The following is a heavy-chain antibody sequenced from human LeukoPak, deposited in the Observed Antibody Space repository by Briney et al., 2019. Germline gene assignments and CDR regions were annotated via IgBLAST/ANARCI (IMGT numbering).Heavy chain of an antibody. V-gene: IGHV1-2*02. D-gene: IGHD2-21*02. J-gene: IGHJ4*02. CDR2: MHPGNGST. CDR3: AREGSYCVGGDCYSFDF. CDR1: GYRFISNY. Sequence: ASVTVSCKASGYRFISNYIQWVRQAPGLGPEWMGWMHPGNGSTRYAEKFQGRVTMTRDTSINTAYMVLSSLRSDDTAVYYCAREGSYCVGGDCYSFDFWGQGTLITVSS.